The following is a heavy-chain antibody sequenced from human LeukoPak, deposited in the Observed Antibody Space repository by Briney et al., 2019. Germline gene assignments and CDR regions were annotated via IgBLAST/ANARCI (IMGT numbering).Heavy chain of an antibody. CDR2: IRYDGNNK. CDR3: ARDREHAFDI. J-gene: IGHJ3*02. D-gene: IGHD1-26*01. CDR1: GFTFSSYG. V-gene: IGHV3-30*02. Sequence: GGSLRLSCVASGFTFSSYGMHWVRQAPGKGLEWVAFIRYDGNNKYYADSVKGRFTISRDNSKNTLYLQMNSLRAEDTAVYYCARDREHAFDIWGQGTMVTVSS.